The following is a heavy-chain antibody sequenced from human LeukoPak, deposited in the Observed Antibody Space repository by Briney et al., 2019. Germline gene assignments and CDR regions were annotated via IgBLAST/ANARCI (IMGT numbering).Heavy chain of an antibody. V-gene: IGHV4-59*08. D-gene: IGHD4-23*01. CDR3: AGLRATVAWASFDY. J-gene: IGHJ4*02. CDR1: GSMSSYY. Sequence: SGTLSLTCVVSGSMSSYYSTWIGQPPRKGLEWIGHSNFTGDANYNPSLKSRVTISVDPPKNQFSLQLTSVTAADTAVYDCAGLRATVAWASFDYWGQGILVTLPS. CDR2: SNFTGDA.